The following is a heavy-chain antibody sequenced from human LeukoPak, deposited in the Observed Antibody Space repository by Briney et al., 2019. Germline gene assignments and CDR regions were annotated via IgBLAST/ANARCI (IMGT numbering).Heavy chain of an antibody. Sequence: TPSETLSLTCAVYGGSFGGYYWSWIRQPPGKGLEWIGEINHSGSTNYNPSLKSRVTISVDRSKNQFSLKLSSVTAADTAVYYCARSTPYLDYFDYWGQGTLVTVSS. J-gene: IGHJ4*02. D-gene: IGHD3-10*01. V-gene: IGHV4-34*01. CDR3: ARSTPYLDYFDY. CDR1: GGSFGGYY. CDR2: INHSGST.